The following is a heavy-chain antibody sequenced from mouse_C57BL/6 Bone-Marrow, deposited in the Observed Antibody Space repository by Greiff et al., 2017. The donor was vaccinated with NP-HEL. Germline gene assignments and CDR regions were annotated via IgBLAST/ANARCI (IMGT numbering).Heavy chain of an antibody. Sequence: EVKVVESGGGLVQSGRSLRLSCATSGFTFSDFYMEWVRQAPGKGLEWIAASRDKANDYTTEYSASVKGRFIVSRDTSQSILYLQMNALRAEDTAIYYCARDPYYAGFDVWGTGTTVTVSS. J-gene: IGHJ1*03. CDR3: ARDPYYAGFDV. CDR1: GFTFSDFY. D-gene: IGHD1-1*01. V-gene: IGHV7-1*01. CDR2: SRDKANDYTT.